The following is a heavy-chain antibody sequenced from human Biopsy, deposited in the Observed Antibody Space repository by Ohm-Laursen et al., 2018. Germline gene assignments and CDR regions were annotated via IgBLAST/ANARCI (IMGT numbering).Heavy chain of an antibody. CDR3: ARVTLPLYLDY. D-gene: IGHD5/OR15-5a*01. V-gene: IGHV1-18*04. J-gene: IGHJ4*02. Sequence: SVKVSCKASGGTFSTTAISWVRQAPGQGLEWMGWISAYTGNTKFSQKFQDRVTMTTDTSTSTAYMELKSLTSDDTAVYYCARVTLPLYLDYWGQGTRVSVSS. CDR1: GGTFSTTA. CDR2: ISAYTGNT.